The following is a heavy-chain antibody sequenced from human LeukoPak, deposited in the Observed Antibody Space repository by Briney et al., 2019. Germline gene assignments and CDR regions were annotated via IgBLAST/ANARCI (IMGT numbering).Heavy chain of an antibody. V-gene: IGHV4-39*07. Sequence: SETLSLTCTVSGGSISSSSYYWGWIRQPPGKGLEWIGSIYYSGSTYYNPSLKSRVTISVDTSKNQFSLKLSSVTAADTAVYYCAREYYDSSGYYYILDAFDIWGQGTMVTVSS. CDR3: AREYYDSSGYYYILDAFDI. J-gene: IGHJ3*02. CDR1: GGSISSSSYY. CDR2: IYYSGST. D-gene: IGHD3-22*01.